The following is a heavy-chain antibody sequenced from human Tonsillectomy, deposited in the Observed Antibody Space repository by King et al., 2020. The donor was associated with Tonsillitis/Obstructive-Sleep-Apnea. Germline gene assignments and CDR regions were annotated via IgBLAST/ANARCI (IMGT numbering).Heavy chain of an antibody. CDR2: IKSKTDGGTT. Sequence: EVQLVESGGGLVKPGGSLRLSCAASGFTFSNAWMNWVRQAPGKGLEWVGRIKSKTDGGTTDYAAPVKGRFTISRDDLKNTLYLQMNSLKTEDTAVYYWTTDGPWGYGDPQWDYWGQGTLVTVSS. D-gene: IGHD4-17*01. J-gene: IGHJ4*02. V-gene: IGHV3-15*07. CDR3: TTDGPWGYGDPQWDY. CDR1: GFTFSNAW.